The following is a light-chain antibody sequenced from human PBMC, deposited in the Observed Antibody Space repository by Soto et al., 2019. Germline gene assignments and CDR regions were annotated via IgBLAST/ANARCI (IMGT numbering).Light chain of an antibody. J-gene: IGKJ5*01. CDR2: GAS. Sequence: SPATLSVSPGERATLSCRASQSVSSNLAWYQQKPGQAPRLLIYGASTRATGIPARFSGSGSGTEFTLTISSLQSEAFAVYYCPQHNTWPPITFGQGTRLEIK. V-gene: IGKV3-15*01. CDR3: PQHNTWPPIT. CDR1: QSVSSN.